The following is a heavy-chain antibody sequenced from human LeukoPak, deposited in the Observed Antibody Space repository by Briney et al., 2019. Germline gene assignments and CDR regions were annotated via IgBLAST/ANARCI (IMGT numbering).Heavy chain of an antibody. D-gene: IGHD3-22*01. Sequence: SETLSLTCTVSGGSITSGDYYWSWIRQPAGKGLEWIGRIHPTGNTNYNPSLKSRVTMSVDTSKSQFSLKLTSVTAADTAVYYCARDYYYDEGYYFDYWGRGTLVTVSS. CDR3: ARDYYYDEGYYFDY. CDR1: GGSITSGDYY. V-gene: IGHV4-61*02. J-gene: IGHJ4*02. CDR2: IHPTGNT.